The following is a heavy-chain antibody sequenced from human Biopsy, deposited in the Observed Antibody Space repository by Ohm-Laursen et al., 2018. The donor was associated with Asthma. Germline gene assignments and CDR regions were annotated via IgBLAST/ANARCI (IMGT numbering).Heavy chain of an antibody. CDR2: IHKNGIG. D-gene: IGHD6-19*01. CDR3: ARASVAASSNWFDP. J-gene: IGHJ5*02. V-gene: IGHV4-39*01. CDR1: SGSISSNFYY. Sequence: GTLSLTCTVSSGSISSNFYYWGWIRQPPGKGLEWVGSIHKNGIGYYKSSLKSRLTISVDTSKNQFSLKLSSVTAADTAVYYCARASVAASSNWFDPWGQGTLVTVSS.